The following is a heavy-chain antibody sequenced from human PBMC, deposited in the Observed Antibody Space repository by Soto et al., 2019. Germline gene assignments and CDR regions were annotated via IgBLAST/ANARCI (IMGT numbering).Heavy chain of an antibody. CDR2: TFYRSKWSN. J-gene: IGHJ4*02. CDR1: GDSVASKSAA. Sequence: KQSQTLSLTCAISGDSVASKSAAWNWIRQSPSRGLEWLGRTFYRSKWSNEYAVSVKRRITINADTSKNQFSLQLNSVTPEDTAVYYCATATGDRLATYHFDYWGQGNLVTVSS. V-gene: IGHV6-1*01. D-gene: IGHD5-12*01. CDR3: ATATGDRLATYHFDY.